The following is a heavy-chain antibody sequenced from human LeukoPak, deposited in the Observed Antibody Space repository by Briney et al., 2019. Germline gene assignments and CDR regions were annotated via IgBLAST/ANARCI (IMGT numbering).Heavy chain of an antibody. V-gene: IGHV4-4*07. Sequence: SETLSLTCTVSGGSISSYYWSWIRQPAGKGLEWIGRIYTSGSTNYNPSLKSRVTMSVDTSKNQFSLKLSSVTAADTAVYYCARGGIWFGEPGYFDYWGQGTLVTVSS. D-gene: IGHD3-10*01. CDR1: GGSISSYY. CDR3: ARGGIWFGEPGYFDY. J-gene: IGHJ4*02. CDR2: IYTSGST.